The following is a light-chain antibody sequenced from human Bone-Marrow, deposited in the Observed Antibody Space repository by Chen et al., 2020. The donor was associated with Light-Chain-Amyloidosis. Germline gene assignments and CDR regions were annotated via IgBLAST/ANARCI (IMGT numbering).Light chain of an antibody. V-gene: IGLV2-11*01. CDR2: DVS. CDR3: SSYAGSYTWV. CDR1: SGDVGGYCF. Sequence: SALTQPRSASAPPGQSLTPSGPGTSGDVGGYCFVSWYQQHPGKAPQLIIYDVSMRPPGVPYRFSGSKSGNTASLTVHGLQAEDEADYYCSSYAGSYTWVFGGGTKLTVL. J-gene: IGLJ3*02.